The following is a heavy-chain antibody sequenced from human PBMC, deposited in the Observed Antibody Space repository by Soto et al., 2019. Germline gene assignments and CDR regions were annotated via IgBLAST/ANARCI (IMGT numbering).Heavy chain of an antibody. J-gene: IGHJ4*02. D-gene: IGHD6-13*01. V-gene: IGHV3-9*01. CDR2: ISWNSGSI. CDR3: AKSDSSSWYGYFDY. CDR1: GFTFDDYA. Sequence: GGSLRLSCAASGFTFDDYAMHWVRQAPGKGLEWVSGISWNSGSIGYADSVKDRFTISRDNAKNSLYLQMNSLRAEDTALYYCAKSDSSSWYGYFDYWGQGTLVTVSS.